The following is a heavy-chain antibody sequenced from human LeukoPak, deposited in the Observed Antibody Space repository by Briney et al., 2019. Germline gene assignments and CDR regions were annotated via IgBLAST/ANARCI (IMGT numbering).Heavy chain of an antibody. Sequence: GASVKLSCKASGYSXXXXXXHXXXXXXGXGXXWXXXXNPSGRSTSSAQKFQGRFTMTRDTSTSTAYMDLSSLTYDDTAIYYCARGPLPSGDYYGSFDFWGQGTRVTVSS. J-gene: IGHJ4*02. D-gene: IGHD1-26*01. CDR2: XNPSGRST. CDR3: ARGPLPSGDYYGSFDF. V-gene: IGHV1-46*01. CDR1: GYSXXXXX.